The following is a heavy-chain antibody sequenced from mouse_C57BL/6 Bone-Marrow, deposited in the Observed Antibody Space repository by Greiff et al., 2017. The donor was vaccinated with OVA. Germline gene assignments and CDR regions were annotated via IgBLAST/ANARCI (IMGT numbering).Heavy chain of an antibody. D-gene: IGHD1-1*01. J-gene: IGHJ2*01. CDR1: GFNIKDDY. CDR3: TTWVITTGFDY. Sequence: VQLQQSGAELVRPGASVKLSCTASGFNIKDDYMHWVKQRPEQGLEWIGWIDPENGDTEYASKFQGKATITADTSSNTAYLQLSSLTSEDTAVYYCTTWVITTGFDYWGQGTTLTGSS. V-gene: IGHV14-4*01. CDR2: IDPENGDT.